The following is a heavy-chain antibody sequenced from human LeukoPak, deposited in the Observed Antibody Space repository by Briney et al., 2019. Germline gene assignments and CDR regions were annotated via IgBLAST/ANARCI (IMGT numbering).Heavy chain of an antibody. CDR2: NSGGSS. CDR3: AKDLITIFARDCYYYMAV. D-gene: IGHD3-3*01. CDR1: GFTFSTYG. Sequence: GGSLRLSCAASGFTFSTYGVYWVRQAPGKGLEWVSSNSGGSSYYADSVRGRFTISTDNSKNTLYLQMNSLRAEDTAVYYCAKDLITIFARDCYYYMAVWGKGTTVTVS. V-gene: IGHV3-23*01. J-gene: IGHJ6*03.